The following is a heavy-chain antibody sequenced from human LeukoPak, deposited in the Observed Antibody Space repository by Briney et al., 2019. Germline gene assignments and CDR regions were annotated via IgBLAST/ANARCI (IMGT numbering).Heavy chain of an antibody. V-gene: IGHV4-59*01. Sequence: PSETLSLTCTVSGASISSYYWSWIRQPPGKGLEWIGYIYYSGSTNYNPSLKSRVTISVDTSKNQFSLKLSSVTAADTAVYYCAREGSSWYDLAFDYWGQGTLVTVSS. CDR3: AREGSSWYDLAFDY. D-gene: IGHD6-13*01. J-gene: IGHJ4*02. CDR2: IYYSGST. CDR1: GASISSYY.